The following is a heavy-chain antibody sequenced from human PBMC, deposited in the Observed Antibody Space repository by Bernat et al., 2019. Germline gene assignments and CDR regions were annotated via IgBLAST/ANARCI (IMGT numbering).Heavy chain of an antibody. CDR2: VKSKTDGGTS. J-gene: IGHJ4*02. Sequence: EVQLVESGGGLVKPGGSLRLSCAASGFTFSTAWMTWVRQAPGEGLEWVGRVKSKTDGGTSDYAAHVKGRFTISRDDSKNTLYLKMNGLKTEDTAVYYCTPEGYMYGYHSMHYWGQGALVTVSS. D-gene: IGHD5-18*01. V-gene: IGHV3-15*01. CDR1: GFTFSTAW. CDR3: TPEGYMYGYHSMHY.